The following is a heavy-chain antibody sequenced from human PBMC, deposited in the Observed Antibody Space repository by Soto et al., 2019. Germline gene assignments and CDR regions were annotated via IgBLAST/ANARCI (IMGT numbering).Heavy chain of an antibody. CDR3: ARAVAVPADFDY. D-gene: IGHD6-19*01. CDR1: GGTFSNHI. CDR2: IIPMLAIT. J-gene: IGHJ4*01. V-gene: IGHV1-69*02. Sequence: SVKVSCKASGGTFSNHIITWVRQAPGQGPEWMGRIIPMLAITNYAQKFQGRVTITADKSTTTAYMEVSSLRPEDTAVYYCARAVAVPADFDYWG.